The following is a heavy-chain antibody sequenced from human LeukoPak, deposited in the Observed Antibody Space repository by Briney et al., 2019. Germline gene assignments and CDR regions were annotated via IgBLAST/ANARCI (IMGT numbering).Heavy chain of an antibody. CDR1: GGTSSDYG. CDR3: ARFDPGVHPGDY. CDR2: IIPISGTA. Sequence: ASVKVSCKASGGTSSDYGIGWVRQAPGQGLEWMGGIIPISGTANYAQNFQGRVTITADESTTTAYMELASLRFDDTAVYYCARFDPGVHPGDYWGQGTLVTVSS. J-gene: IGHJ4*02. D-gene: IGHD3-10*01. V-gene: IGHV1-69*13.